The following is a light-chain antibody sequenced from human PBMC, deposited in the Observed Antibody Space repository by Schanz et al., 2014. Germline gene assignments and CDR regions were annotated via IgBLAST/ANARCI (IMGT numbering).Light chain of an antibody. CDR1: SSDVGAYDY. V-gene: IGLV2-11*01. CDR2: GVS. Sequence: QSALTQPRSVSGSPGQSVTISCTGTSSDVGAYDYVSWYQQHPGKAPKLMIYGVSHRPSGVPDCFSGSKSGNTASLTISGLQAEDEADYYCSSYAGDNTLRFGGGTKVTVL. CDR3: SSYAGDNTLR. J-gene: IGLJ3*02.